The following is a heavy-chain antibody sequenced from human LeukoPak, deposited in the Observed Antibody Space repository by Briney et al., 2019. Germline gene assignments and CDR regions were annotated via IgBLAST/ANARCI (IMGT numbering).Heavy chain of an antibody. D-gene: IGHD2-15*01. V-gene: IGHV3-21*01. CDR3: ARGTVVLLSAMDV. CDR2: ISSSSTYI. Sequence: GGSLRLSCAASGFSLSNHDINWVRQAPGKGLQWVSSISSSSTYIYYGDSVKGRFTVSRDNAKNSVSLQMSSLRADDTAVYYCARGTVVLLSAMDVWGQGTTVIVSS. J-gene: IGHJ6*02. CDR1: GFSLSNHD.